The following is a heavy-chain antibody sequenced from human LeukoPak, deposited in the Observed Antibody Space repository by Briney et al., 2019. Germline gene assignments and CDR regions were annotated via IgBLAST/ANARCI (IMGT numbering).Heavy chain of an antibody. V-gene: IGHV1-2*02. Sequence: ASVKVSCKASGYIFTSYHMHWVRQAPGQGLEWMGWINLNSGGTNYAQKFQGRVTMTRDTSISAAYMELSRLGSDDTAVYYCARVAGGDWYYFDFWGQGTLVTVSS. J-gene: IGHJ4*02. CDR2: INLNSGGT. CDR1: GYIFTSYH. CDR3: ARVAGGDWYYFDF. D-gene: IGHD2-21*02.